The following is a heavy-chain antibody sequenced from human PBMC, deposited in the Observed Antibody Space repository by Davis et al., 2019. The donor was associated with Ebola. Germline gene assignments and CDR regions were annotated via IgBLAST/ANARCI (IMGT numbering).Heavy chain of an antibody. V-gene: IGHV1-46*01. D-gene: IGHD2-15*01. Sequence: AASVKVSCKAFGYTFTSYYIHWVRQAPGQGLEWMGIVNPSGGSTTYAQKLQGRVTMTTDTSTSTAYMELRSLRSDDTAVYYCARDRYCSGGSCYSSYYYGMDVWGQGTTVTVSS. CDR2: VNPSGGST. J-gene: IGHJ6*02. CDR1: GYTFTSYY. CDR3: ARDRYCSGGSCYSSYYYGMDV.